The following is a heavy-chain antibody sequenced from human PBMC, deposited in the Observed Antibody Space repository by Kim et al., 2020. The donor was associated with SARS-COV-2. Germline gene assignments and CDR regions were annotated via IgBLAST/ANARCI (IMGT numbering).Heavy chain of an antibody. D-gene: IGHD5-12*01. CDR1: GFTFSSYS. Sequence: GGSLRLSCAASGFTFSSYSMNWVRQAPGKGLEWVSSISSSSSYIYYADSVKGRFTISRDNAKNSLYLQMNSLRAEDTAVYYCARDRYSGYDLAFGYEPDYWGQGTLVTVSS. CDR3: ARDRYSGYDLAFGYEPDY. V-gene: IGHV3-21*01. J-gene: IGHJ4*02. CDR2: ISSSSSYI.